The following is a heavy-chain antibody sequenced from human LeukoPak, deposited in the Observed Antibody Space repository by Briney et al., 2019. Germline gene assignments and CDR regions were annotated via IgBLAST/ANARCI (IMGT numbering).Heavy chain of an antibody. CDR2: XYYXXXX. CDR3: ARGKGVYIVVVPAAIGRNWFDP. CDR1: XXXXXXXXYY. Sequence: TXXLTCTVSXXXXXXXXYYXSXIRQXXGXXXXXXXXXYYXXXXYYNPSLKSRVTISVDTSKNQFSLKLSSVTAADTAVYYCARGKGVYIVVVPAAIGRNWFDPWGQGTLVTVSS. J-gene: IGHJ5*02. V-gene: IGHV4-31*03. D-gene: IGHD2-2*02.